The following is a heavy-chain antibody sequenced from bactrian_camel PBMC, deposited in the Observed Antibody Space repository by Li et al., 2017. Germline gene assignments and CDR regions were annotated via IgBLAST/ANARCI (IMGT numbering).Heavy chain of an antibody. V-gene: IGHV3S53*01. J-gene: IGHJ6*01. Sequence: VQLVESGGGSVQAGGSLRLSCVLSGAPSSSVCMGWFRQAPGKKREGVAAFATDGSWSYADSVKGRFTISQDNAKNTAYLQMDSLKPEDTAVYYCAAESVFDSDYDVSCQDRREFGYWGQGTQVTVS. CDR3: AAESVFDSDYDVSCQDRREFGY. CDR2: FATDGSW. D-gene: IGHD4*01. CDR1: GAPSSSVC.